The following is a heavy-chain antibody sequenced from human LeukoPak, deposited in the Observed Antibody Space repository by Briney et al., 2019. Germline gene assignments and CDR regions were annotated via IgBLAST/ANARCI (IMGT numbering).Heavy chain of an antibody. CDR3: AKGPAVHDAFDF. J-gene: IGHJ3*01. V-gene: IGHV3-23*01. Sequence: GGSLRLSCAASGFTFSSYAMTWVRQGPGKGLEWVSVISGSGGLRYYADSVKARFTISRDNSKNTLYLQMNSLRVDESAVYYCAKGPAVHDAFDFWGQGTMVAVSS. CDR1: GFTFSSYA. CDR2: ISGSGGLR. D-gene: IGHD3-10*01.